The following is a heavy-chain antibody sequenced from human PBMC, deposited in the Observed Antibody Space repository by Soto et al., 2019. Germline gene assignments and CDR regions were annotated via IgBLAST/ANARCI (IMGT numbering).Heavy chain of an antibody. CDR2: IWYDGSNK. J-gene: IGHJ4*02. V-gene: IGHV3-33*01. CDR3: ARDEAVAGGFDY. CDR1: GFTFSSYG. Sequence: GGSLRLSCAASGFTFSSYGMHWVRQAPGKGLEWVAVIWYDGSNKYYADSVKGRFTISRDNSKNTLYLQMNSLRAEDTAVYYCARDEAVAGGFDYWGQGTLVTVSS. D-gene: IGHD6-19*01.